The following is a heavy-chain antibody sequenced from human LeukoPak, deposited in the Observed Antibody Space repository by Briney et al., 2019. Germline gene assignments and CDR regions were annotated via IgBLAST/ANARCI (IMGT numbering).Heavy chain of an antibody. CDR3: ASLVWSRKYYYYYTDV. Sequence: SETLSLTCAVYGGSFSGYYWSWIRQPPGEGLEWIGEINHSGSTNYNPSLKSRVTISVDTSKNQFSLKLSSVTAADTAVYYCASLVWSRKYYYYYTDVWGKGTTVTVSS. CDR1: GGSFSGYY. J-gene: IGHJ6*03. V-gene: IGHV4-34*01. CDR2: INHSGST. D-gene: IGHD3-3*01.